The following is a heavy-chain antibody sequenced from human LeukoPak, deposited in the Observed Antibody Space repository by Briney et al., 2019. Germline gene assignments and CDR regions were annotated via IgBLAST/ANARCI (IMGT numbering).Heavy chain of an antibody. CDR1: GGSITSYY. CDR3: AGEGHYYDDTGYYYGGEDY. D-gene: IGHD3-22*01. V-gene: IGHV4-4*07. CDR2: IYTRGST. Sequence: SETLSLTCTVSGGSITSYYWSWIRQPAGKGLEWLGRIYTRGSTKYSPSLKSRVTLSVDTSKNQFSLRLSSVTAADTAVYYCAGEGHYYDDTGYYYGGEDYWGQGTLVTVSS. J-gene: IGHJ4*02.